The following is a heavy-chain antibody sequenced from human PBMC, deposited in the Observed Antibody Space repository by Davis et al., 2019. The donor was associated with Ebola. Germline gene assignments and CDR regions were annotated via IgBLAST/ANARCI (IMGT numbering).Heavy chain of an antibody. Sequence: GGSLRLSCAASGFTFTRFPMHWVRQAPGTGLEWVALISYDGSNKYYADSVKGRFTISRDNSKNTLYVQMNSLKPEDTAVYYCARDFGLAAAGTAFDYWGQGTLVAVSS. J-gene: IGHJ4*02. CDR1: GFTFTRFP. CDR2: ISYDGSNK. CDR3: ARDFGLAAAGTAFDY. D-gene: IGHD6-13*01. V-gene: IGHV3-30*04.